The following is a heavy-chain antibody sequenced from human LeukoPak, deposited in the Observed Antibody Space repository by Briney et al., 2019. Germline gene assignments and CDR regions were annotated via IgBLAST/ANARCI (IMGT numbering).Heavy chain of an antibody. Sequence: PGRSLRLSCAASGFTFSSYGMAWVRQAPGKGLEWVAVISYDGSNKYYADSVKGRFTISRDNSKNTLYLQMNSLRAEDTAVYYCAKSPYSSSWDLDYWGQGTLVTVSS. V-gene: IGHV3-30*18. D-gene: IGHD6-13*01. J-gene: IGHJ4*02. CDR1: GFTFSSYG. CDR2: ISYDGSNK. CDR3: AKSPYSSSWDLDY.